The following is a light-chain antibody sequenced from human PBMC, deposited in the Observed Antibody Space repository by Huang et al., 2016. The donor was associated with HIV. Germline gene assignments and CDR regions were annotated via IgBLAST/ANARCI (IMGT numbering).Light chain of an antibody. V-gene: IGKV1-39*01. CDR3: QQSYSTPLT. Sequence: DIQMTQSPSSLSASVGDRVTITCRASQSISSYLNWYQQKPGKAPKLLIYAASSLQSGVPLRFSGSGSGTDFTLTVSNLQPEDFAAYYCQQSYSTPLTFGRGTKVEIK. J-gene: IGKJ4*01. CDR1: QSISSY. CDR2: AAS.